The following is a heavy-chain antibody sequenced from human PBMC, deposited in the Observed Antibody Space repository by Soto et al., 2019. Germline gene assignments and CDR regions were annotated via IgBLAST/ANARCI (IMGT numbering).Heavy chain of an antibody. V-gene: IGHV3-23*01. D-gene: IGHD3-9*01. CDR2: ISGGGASS. Sequence: GGSLRLSCTASGLTFSNYAMSWVRQAPGKGLEFVSFISGGGASSFSADSVKGRFTVSRDNLKNTLSLQMNSLRVEDTAVYYCVKLLRSWYGHNALDVWGQGTTVTVSS. CDR1: GLTFSNYA. CDR3: VKLLRSWYGHNALDV. J-gene: IGHJ6*02.